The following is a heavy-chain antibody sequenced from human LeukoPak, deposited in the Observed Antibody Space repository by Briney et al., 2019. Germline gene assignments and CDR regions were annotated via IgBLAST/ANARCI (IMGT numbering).Heavy chain of an antibody. CDR1: GYTFTGYY. Sequence: ASVKVSCKASGYTFTGYYMHWVRQAPGQGLEWTGWINPNSGGTNYAQKFQGRVTMTRDTSISTAYMELSRLRSDDTAVYYCARVCSSCYFRFDPWGQGTLVTVSS. CDR2: INPNSGGT. J-gene: IGHJ5*02. CDR3: ARVCSSCYFRFDP. D-gene: IGHD2-15*01. V-gene: IGHV1-2*02.